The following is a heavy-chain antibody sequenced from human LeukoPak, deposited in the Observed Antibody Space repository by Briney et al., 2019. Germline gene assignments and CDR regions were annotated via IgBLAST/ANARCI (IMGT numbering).Heavy chain of an antibody. J-gene: IGHJ5*01. CDR2: IYNSGIT. D-gene: IGHD4-11*01. Sequence: PSETLSLTCTVSGGSISGYYWTWLRQLPGKGLEWSGYIYNSGITNYNPSPKSRVTVSVDPSKNQFSLRLTSVTAADTAVYYCARSVPSLDYLFDSWGHGTLVTVSS. CDR3: ARSVPSLDYLFDS. V-gene: IGHV4-59*08. CDR1: GGSISGYY.